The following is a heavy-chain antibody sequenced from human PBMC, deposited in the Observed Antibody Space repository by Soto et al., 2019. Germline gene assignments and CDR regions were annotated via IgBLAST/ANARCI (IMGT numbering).Heavy chain of an antibody. D-gene: IGHD5-12*01. CDR3: ARQGPATTAYYYYGMDV. J-gene: IGHJ6*02. V-gene: IGHV5-10-1*01. CDR1: GYSFTSYW. Sequence: GESLKISCKGSGYSFTSYWISWVRQMPGKGLEWMGRIDPSDSYTNYSPSFQGHVTISADKSISTAYLQWSSLKASDTAMYYCARQGPATTAYYYYGMDVWGQGTTVTVSS. CDR2: IDPSDSYT.